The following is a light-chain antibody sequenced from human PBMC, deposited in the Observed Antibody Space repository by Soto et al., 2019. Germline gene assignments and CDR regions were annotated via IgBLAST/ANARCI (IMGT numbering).Light chain of an antibody. V-gene: IGKV1-33*01. CDR3: QQYDNLPYT. CDR1: QDISNY. Sequence: DSQMTQSPSSLSASVGDRVTITCQASQDISNYLNWYQQKPGKAPKLLIYDASNLETGVPSRFSGSGSGTDFTFTISSLQHEDIATYYCQQYDNLPYTFGQGTKLEIK. J-gene: IGKJ2*01. CDR2: DAS.